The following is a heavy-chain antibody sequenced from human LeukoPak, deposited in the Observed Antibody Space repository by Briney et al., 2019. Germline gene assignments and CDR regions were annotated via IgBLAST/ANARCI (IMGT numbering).Heavy chain of an antibody. CDR3: ARDQGVIAAAGTLVDY. CDR2: ISSSSSYT. J-gene: IGHJ4*02. V-gene: IGHV3-11*06. Sequence: GGSLRLSCAASGFTFSDYYMSWIRQAPGKGLEWASYISSSSSYTNYADSVKGRFTISRDNAKNSLYLQMNSLRAEDTAVYYCARDQGVIAAAGTLVDYWGQGTLVTVSS. D-gene: IGHD6-13*01. CDR1: GFTFSDYY.